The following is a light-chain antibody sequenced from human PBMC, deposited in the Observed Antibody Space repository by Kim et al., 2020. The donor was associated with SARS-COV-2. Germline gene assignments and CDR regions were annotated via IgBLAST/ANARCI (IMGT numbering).Light chain of an antibody. CDR2: QHT. Sequence: VSPGQTASITCSGDKLGNKYAYWYQQKPGQSPVLLIYQHTKRPSGIPERFSGSNSGNTATLTISGTQAMDEADYYCQAWDSSTAVFGGGTKLTVL. J-gene: IGLJ3*02. CDR3: QAWDSSTAV. V-gene: IGLV3-1*01. CDR1: KLGNKY.